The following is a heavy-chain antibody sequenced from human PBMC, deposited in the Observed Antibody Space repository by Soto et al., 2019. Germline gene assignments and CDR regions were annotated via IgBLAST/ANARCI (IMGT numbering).Heavy chain of an antibody. J-gene: IGHJ3*02. V-gene: IGHV4-4*02. Sequence: GPGNTSETLSLTCAVSGGSISSSNWWSWVRQPPGKGLEWIGEIYHSGSTNYNPSLKSRVTISVDKSKNQFSLKLSSVTAADTAVYYCARTDLSGDAFDIWGQGTMVTVSS. CDR3: ARTDLSGDAFDI. D-gene: IGHD1-26*01. CDR2: IYHSGST. CDR1: GGSISSSNW.